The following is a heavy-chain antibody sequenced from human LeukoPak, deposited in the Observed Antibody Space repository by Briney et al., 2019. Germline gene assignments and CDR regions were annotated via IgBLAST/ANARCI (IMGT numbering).Heavy chain of an antibody. Sequence: SETLSLTCTVSGVSITSSSYYWGWIRQPPGKGPEWIGSIHYGANTYRNPSLKSRVTISMDTSKNHFSLSLSSVTAADTAVYYCARNDAKIVTVDYWGQGTLVTVSS. CDR1: GVSITSSSYY. V-gene: IGHV4-39*02. CDR2: IHYGANT. J-gene: IGHJ4*02. CDR3: ARNDAKIVTVDY. D-gene: IGHD2-21*02.